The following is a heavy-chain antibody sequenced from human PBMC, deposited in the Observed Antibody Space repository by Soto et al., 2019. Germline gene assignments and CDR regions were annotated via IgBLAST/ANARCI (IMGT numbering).Heavy chain of an antibody. CDR1: GFTLSDFD. V-gene: IGHV3-23*01. J-gene: IGHJ3*01. CDR2: TRTDGGGT. Sequence: EVQLLESGGGLVQPGGSVRLSCAASGFTLSDFDMGWVRQAPGKGLEWISLTRTDGGGTYYAYSVEGRLTESRVTSTNTLYLQMNDLRREDTALYYCEKDRRGGEYPAFDLWGQGTMVTVSS. CDR3: EKDRRGGEYPAFDL. D-gene: IGHD2-21*01.